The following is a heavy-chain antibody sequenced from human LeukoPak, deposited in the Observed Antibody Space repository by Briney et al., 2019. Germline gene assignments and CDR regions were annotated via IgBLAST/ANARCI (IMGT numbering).Heavy chain of an antibody. D-gene: IGHD3-10*01. J-gene: IGHJ4*02. Sequence: ASVKVSCKASGYTFANFGITWVRQAPGQGLEWMGWMNPNSGNTGYAQKFQGRVTMTRNTSISTAYMELSSLRSEDTAVYYCARGSAGAYYFDYWGQGTLVTVSS. CDR1: GYTFANFG. CDR3: ARGSAGAYYFDY. CDR2: MNPNSGNT. V-gene: IGHV1-8*02.